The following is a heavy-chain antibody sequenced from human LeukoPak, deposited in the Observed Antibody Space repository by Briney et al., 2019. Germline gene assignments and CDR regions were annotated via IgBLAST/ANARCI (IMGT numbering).Heavy chain of an antibody. CDR3: AKDDGLIDYYFDY. Sequence: LPGGSLRLSCAASGFTFDDYAMHWVRQAPGKGLEWVSGISWNSGSIGYADSVKGRFTISRDNAKNSLYLQMNSLRAEDTALYYCAKDDGLIDYYFDYWGQGTLVTVSS. V-gene: IGHV3-9*01. CDR1: GFTFDDYA. D-gene: IGHD3-16*01. CDR2: ISWNSGSI. J-gene: IGHJ4*02.